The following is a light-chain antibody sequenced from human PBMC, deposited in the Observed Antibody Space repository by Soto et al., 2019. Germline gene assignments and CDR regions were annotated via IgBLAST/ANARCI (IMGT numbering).Light chain of an antibody. V-gene: IGLV2-8*01. Sequence: QSVLTQPPSASGSPGQSVTISCTGTSSDVGGYNYVSWYQQHPGKAPKLMIYEVSKRPSGVPDRFSGSKSGNTASLTVSGLQADDEAEYYCTSYAGSYNFGVFGTGPKFTVL. CDR1: SSDVGGYNY. CDR2: EVS. CDR3: TSYAGSYNFGV. J-gene: IGLJ1*01.